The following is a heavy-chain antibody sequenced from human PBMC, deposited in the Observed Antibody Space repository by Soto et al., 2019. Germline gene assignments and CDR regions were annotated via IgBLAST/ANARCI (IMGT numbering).Heavy chain of an antibody. V-gene: IGHV4-59*01. CDR1: GGSISSYY. J-gene: IGHJ6*03. CDR2: IYYSGST. D-gene: IGHD3-3*01. Sequence: PSETLSLTCTVSGGSISSYYWSWIRHPPGKGLEWIGYIYYSGSTNYNPSXKSRVTISVDTSKNQFSLKLSSVTAADTAVYYCARSQLTWSGYYTGTYYYYYMDVWGKGTTVTVSS. CDR3: ARSQLTWSGYYTGTYYYYYMDV.